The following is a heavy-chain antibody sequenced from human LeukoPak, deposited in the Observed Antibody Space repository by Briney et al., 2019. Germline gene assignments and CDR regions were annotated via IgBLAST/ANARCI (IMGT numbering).Heavy chain of an antibody. V-gene: IGHV3-23*01. CDR3: AKDRSCTNDICHGDFDY. D-gene: IGHD2-8*01. Sequence: GGSLRLSCAASGFTFSSYAVSWVRQAPGKGLEWVSSISGSGGSTYSAASVKGRFTISRDNSKNTLYLQMNSLRVEDTALYYCAKDRSCTNDICHGDFDYWGQGTLVTVSS. J-gene: IGHJ4*02. CDR2: ISGSGGST. CDR1: GFTFSSYA.